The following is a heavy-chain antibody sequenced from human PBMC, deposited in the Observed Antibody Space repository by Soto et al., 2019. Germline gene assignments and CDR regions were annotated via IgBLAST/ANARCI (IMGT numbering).Heavy chain of an antibody. CDR2: IKSKVDGETT. D-gene: IGHD1-1*01. Sequence: ESGGGLVKSGGSLRVSCAASGFTFSSAWMTWVRQAPGKGLEWVGRIKSKVDGETTDYAAPVKGRLTISRDDSESTLYLQMNSLKSEDTAVYYCDDDVPSQGRGEFDYWGQGILVTVSS. J-gene: IGHJ4*02. CDR1: GFTFSSAW. V-gene: IGHV3-15*07. CDR3: DDDVPSQGRGEFDY.